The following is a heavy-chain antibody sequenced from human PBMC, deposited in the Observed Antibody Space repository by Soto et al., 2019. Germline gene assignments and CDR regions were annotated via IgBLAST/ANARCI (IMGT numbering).Heavy chain of an antibody. CDR1: GGSISSGGYS. Sequence: TLSLTCAVSGGSISSGGYSWSWIRQPPGKGLEWIGYIYHSGSTNYNPSLKSRVTISVDKSKNQFSLKLSSVTAEDTAVYYCARLGGSSWYVEYWGQGTLVTVSS. D-gene: IGHD6-13*01. CDR2: IYHSGST. CDR3: ARLGGSSWYVEY. J-gene: IGHJ4*02. V-gene: IGHV4-30-2*01.